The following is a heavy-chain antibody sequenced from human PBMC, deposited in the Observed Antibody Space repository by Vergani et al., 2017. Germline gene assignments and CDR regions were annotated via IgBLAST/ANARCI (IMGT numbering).Heavy chain of an antibody. CDR2: IYSGGST. V-gene: IGHV3-53*01. CDR3: ARGEWLELRVHAFDI. J-gene: IGHJ3*02. D-gene: IGHD1-7*01. CDR1: GFTVSSNY. Sequence: EVQLVESGGGLIQPGGSLRLSCAASGFTVSSNYMSWVRQAPGKGLEWVSVIYSGGSTYYADSVKGRFTISRDNAKNSLYLQMNSLRAEDTAVYYCARGEWLELRVHAFDIWGQGTMVTVSS.